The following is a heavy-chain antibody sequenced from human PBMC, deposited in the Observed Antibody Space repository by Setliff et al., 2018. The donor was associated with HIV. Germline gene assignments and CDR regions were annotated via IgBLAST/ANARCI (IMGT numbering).Heavy chain of an antibody. V-gene: IGHV4-31*03. CDR2: IHYSGST. CDR1: GGSITSGTYY. J-gene: IGHJ4*02. CDR3: ARDRYAGEIDY. D-gene: IGHD3-10*01. Sequence: KPSETLSLTCTVSGGSITSGTYYWNWIRQHPGKGLEWIGYIHYSGSTYYNPSLKSRITISVDTSKNQFSLKLSSVTAADTAVYYCARDRYAGEIDYWGQGTLVTVSS.